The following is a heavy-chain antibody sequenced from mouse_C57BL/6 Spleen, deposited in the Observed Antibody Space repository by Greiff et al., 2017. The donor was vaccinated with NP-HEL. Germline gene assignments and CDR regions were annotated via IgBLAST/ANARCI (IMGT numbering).Heavy chain of an antibody. V-gene: IGHV14-4*01. CDR2: IDPENGDT. Sequence: EVQLQQSGAELVRPGASVKLSCTASGFNIKDDYMHWVKQRPEQGLEWIGWIDPENGDTEYASKFQGKATITADTSSNTAYLQRSSLTSEDTAVYYCTTGNYVAYWGQGTLVTVSA. D-gene: IGHD2-1*01. J-gene: IGHJ3*01. CDR1: GFNIKDDY. CDR3: TTGNYVAY.